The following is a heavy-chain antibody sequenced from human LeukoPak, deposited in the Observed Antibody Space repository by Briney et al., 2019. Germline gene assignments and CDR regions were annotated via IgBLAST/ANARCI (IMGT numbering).Heavy chain of an antibody. V-gene: IGHV4-34*01. CDR1: GGSFSGYY. J-gene: IGHJ4*02. Sequence: SETLSLTCAVYGGSFSGYYWSWIRQPPGKGLEWIGEINHSGSTNYNPSLKSRVTISVDTSKNQFSLKLSSVTAADTAVYYCARGTLWFGEYTNWGQGTLVTVSS. D-gene: IGHD3-10*01. CDR2: INHSGST. CDR3: ARGTLWFGEYTN.